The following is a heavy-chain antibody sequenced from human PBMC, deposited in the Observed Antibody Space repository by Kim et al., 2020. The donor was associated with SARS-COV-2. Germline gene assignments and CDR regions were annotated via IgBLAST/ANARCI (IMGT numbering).Heavy chain of an antibody. Sequence: GGSLRLSCAASGFTFNDYAMHWVRQAPGKGLEWVSRIRWNSSTIGYADSVKGRFTISRDNAKNSLYLQMNNLRAEDTAVYYCVAGNSFVFFCDYWGQGSLVTVSS. CDR2: IRWNSSTI. CDR3: VAGNSFVFFCDY. V-gene: IGHV3-9*01. J-gene: IGHJ4*02. D-gene: IGHD6-13*01. CDR1: GFTFNDYA.